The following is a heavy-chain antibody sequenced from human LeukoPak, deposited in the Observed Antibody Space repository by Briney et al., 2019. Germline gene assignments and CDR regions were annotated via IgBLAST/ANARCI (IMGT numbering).Heavy chain of an antibody. V-gene: IGHV3-7*01. Sequence: PGGSLRLSCAASGFTLSDYWMSRVRQAPGKGLECVANIKQDGSEIYYVDSVKGRFTISRDNAENSLYLQMNSLRAEDTAVYYCARDSNAWGFWGQGTLVTVSS. D-gene: IGHD3-16*01. CDR2: IKQDGSEI. CDR1: GFTLSDYW. J-gene: IGHJ4*02. CDR3: ARDSNAWGF.